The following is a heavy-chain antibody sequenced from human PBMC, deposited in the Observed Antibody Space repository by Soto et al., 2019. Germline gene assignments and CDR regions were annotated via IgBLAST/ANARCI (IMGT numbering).Heavy chain of an antibody. Sequence: GSLRLSCAVSEXVFRSYGMHWVRQAPGKGLVLVSRINNDGTITQYADSVRGRFTISRDDSKKMLYLNMNNLRAEDTAMYYCARADVKVWGQGTLGTVSS. CDR2: INNDGTIT. V-gene: IGHV3-74*03. CDR1: EXVFRSYG. CDR3: ARADVKV. D-gene: IGHD6-19*01. J-gene: IGHJ4*02.